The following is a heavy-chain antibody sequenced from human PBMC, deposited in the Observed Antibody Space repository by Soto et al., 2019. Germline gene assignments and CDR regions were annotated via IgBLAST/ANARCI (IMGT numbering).Heavy chain of an antibody. Sequence: ETLSLTCTVTGDSISSTNYYWGWVRQPPGKGLEWIGSIYYSGSTYYNPSLKSRVTLSVDTSKNQFSLRLSSATAADTAVYYCATHDTSSSGFDYWGQGTLVTVSS. J-gene: IGHJ4*02. CDR1: GDSISSTNYY. D-gene: IGHD6-6*01. CDR2: IYYSGST. CDR3: ATHDTSSSGFDY. V-gene: IGHV4-39*01.